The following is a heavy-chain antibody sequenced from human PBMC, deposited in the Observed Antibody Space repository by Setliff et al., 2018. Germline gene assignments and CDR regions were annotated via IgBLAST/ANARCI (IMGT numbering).Heavy chain of an antibody. CDR2: VRHDGSNE. Sequence: GGSLRLSCAASGFTSNMYGVHWVRQAPGRGLEWVAYVRHDGSNENYADSVKGRFTVSRDNSRNTLFLQMGSLRAEDMAVYYCATWNGRYSDYWGQGTLVTVSS. D-gene: IGHD1-26*01. CDR1: GFTSNMYG. V-gene: IGHV3-30*02. CDR3: ATWNGRYSDY. J-gene: IGHJ4*02.